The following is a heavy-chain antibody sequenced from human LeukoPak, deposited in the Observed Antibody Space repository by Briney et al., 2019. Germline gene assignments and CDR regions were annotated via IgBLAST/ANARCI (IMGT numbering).Heavy chain of an antibody. D-gene: IGHD2-2*01. J-gene: IGHJ5*02. CDR1: GYSFTSYW. CDR3: ACREFTSTWSYP. Sequence: KLGESLKISCKGIGYSFTSYWIGWVRQMPGKGMEWMGVIYPGDSRTRYNPSFQGQVTISVDKSINTAYLQWVSLKASDTAMYYCACREFTSTWSYPWGQGTLVTVSS. V-gene: IGHV5-51*01. CDR2: IYPGDSRT.